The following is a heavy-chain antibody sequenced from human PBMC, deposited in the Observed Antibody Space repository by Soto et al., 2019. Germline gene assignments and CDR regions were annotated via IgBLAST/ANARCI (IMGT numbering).Heavy chain of an antibody. V-gene: IGHV3-23*01. D-gene: IGHD3-10*01. Sequence: GGSLRLSCAASGFTFSNYATSWVRQAPGKGLEWVSAISGSGGSTYYADSVKGRFTISRDNSKNTLHLYMNSLRAEDTAVYYCARDPRRGFVWFGELRAFDIWGQGTMVTVSS. CDR2: ISGSGGST. J-gene: IGHJ3*02. CDR3: ARDPRRGFVWFGELRAFDI. CDR1: GFTFSNYA.